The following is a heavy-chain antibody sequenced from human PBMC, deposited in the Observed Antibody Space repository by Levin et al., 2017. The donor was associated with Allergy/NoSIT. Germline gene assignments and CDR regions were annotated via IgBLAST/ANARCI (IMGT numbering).Heavy chain of an antibody. CDR3: TTGVTTTQGHY. V-gene: IGHV3-15*01. Sequence: AGGSLRLSCEASEFTFSNAWMNWVRQAPGKGLEWVGRIKTKTDGGTTDYAAPVKGRLTISRDDSKNTLYLQMNSLKTEDTAVYYCTTGVTTTQGHYWGQGTLVTVSS. D-gene: IGHD4-17*01. CDR2: IKTKTDGGTT. J-gene: IGHJ4*02. CDR1: EFTFSNAW.